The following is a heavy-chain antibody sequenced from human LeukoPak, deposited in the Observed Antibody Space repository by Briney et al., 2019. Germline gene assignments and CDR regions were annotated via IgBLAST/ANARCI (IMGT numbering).Heavy chain of an antibody. CDR3: ARGEEELRGAFDI. CDR2: IIPFFGTA. D-gene: IGHD1-7*01. Sequence: ASVKVSCKASGGTFSSYTISWVRQAPGQGLEWMGGIIPFFGTANYAQRFQDRVTITTDESTSTAYMELSSLRSEDTAVYYCARGEEELRGAFDIWGQGTMVTVSS. J-gene: IGHJ3*02. CDR1: GGTFSSYT. V-gene: IGHV1-69*05.